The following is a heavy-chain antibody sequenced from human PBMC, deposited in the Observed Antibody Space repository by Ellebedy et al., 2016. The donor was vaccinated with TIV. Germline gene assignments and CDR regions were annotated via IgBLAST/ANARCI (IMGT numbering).Heavy chain of an antibody. V-gene: IGHV3-21*01. J-gene: IGHJ4*02. CDR1: GFTFSSYS. CDR2: ISSSSSYI. Sequence: GESLKISCAASGFTFSSYSMNWVRQAPGKGLEWVSSISSSSSYIYYADSVKGRFTISRDNAKNSLYLQMNSLKTEDTAVYYCARDMEESGKHHLFRYWGQGTLVTVSS. D-gene: IGHD1-26*01. CDR3: ARDMEESGKHHLFRY.